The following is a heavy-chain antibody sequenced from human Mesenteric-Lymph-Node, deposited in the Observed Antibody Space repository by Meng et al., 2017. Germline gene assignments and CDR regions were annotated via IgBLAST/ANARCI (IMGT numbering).Heavy chain of an antibody. J-gene: IGHJ4*02. CDR2: INHSGST. Sequence: SQTLSLTCAVYGGSFSGYYWSWIRQPPGKGLEWIGEINHSGSTNYNPSLKRRVTISVDTSKNQFSLKLSSVTAADTAVYYCARIDTHCGGLSHYWGQGILVTVSS. CDR1: GGSFSGYY. D-gene: IGHD2-21*01. V-gene: IGHV4-34*01. CDR3: ARIDTHCGGLSHY.